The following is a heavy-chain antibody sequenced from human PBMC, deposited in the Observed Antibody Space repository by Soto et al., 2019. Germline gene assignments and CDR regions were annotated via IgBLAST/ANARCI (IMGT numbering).Heavy chain of an antibody. D-gene: IGHD6-13*01. CDR2: INAGNGNT. V-gene: IGHV1-3*01. CDR3: ARDTGAAGTYYYYGMDV. CDR1: GYTFTSYA. Sequence: QVQLVQSGAEVKKPGASVKVSCKASGYTFTSYAMHWVRQAPGQRLEWMGWINAGNGNTKYSQKFQGRVTITRDASASTAYMELSSVRSEDTAVYYCARDTGAAGTYYYYGMDVWGQGTTVTVSS. J-gene: IGHJ6*02.